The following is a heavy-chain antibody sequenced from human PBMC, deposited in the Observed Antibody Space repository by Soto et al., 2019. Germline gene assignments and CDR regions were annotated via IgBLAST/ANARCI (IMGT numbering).Heavy chain of an antibody. CDR2: IYPGDSDT. CDR3: ARGRKYGDYPEGYFDY. Sequence: PGESLKISCKGSGYSFTSYWIGWVRQMPGKGLEWMGIIYPGDSDTRYSPSSQGQVTISADKSISTAYLQWSSLKASDTAMYYCARGRKYGDYPEGYFDYWGQGTLVTVSS. D-gene: IGHD4-17*01. J-gene: IGHJ4*02. V-gene: IGHV5-51*01. CDR1: GYSFTSYW.